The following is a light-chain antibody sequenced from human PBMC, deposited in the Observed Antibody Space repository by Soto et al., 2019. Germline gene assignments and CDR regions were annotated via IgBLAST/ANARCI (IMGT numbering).Light chain of an antibody. CDR3: QQYGSSPST. Sequence: ENVLTQSPGTLSLSPGERATLSCRASESVSSSFLAWYQQRLGQAPRLLIYGASSRATGIPDRFSGSGSGTDFTLTISRLEPEDFAVYYCQQYGSSPSTFGQGTKGEIK. J-gene: IGKJ1*01. V-gene: IGKV3-20*01. CDR1: ESVSSSF. CDR2: GAS.